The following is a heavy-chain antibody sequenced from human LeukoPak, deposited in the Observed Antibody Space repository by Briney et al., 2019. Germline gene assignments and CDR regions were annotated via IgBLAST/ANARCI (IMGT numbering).Heavy chain of an antibody. J-gene: IGHJ6*02. D-gene: IGHD2-15*01. Sequence: ASVKVSCKASGYTFTSYDINWVRQATGQGLEWMGWMNPNSGNTGYAQKFQGRVTMTTDTSTSTAYMELRSLRSDDTAVYYCARDGGGYCSGGSCYDYYYGMDVWGQGTTVTVSS. CDR3: ARDGGGYCSGGSCYDYYYGMDV. CDR1: GYTFTSYD. V-gene: IGHV1-8*01. CDR2: MNPNSGNT.